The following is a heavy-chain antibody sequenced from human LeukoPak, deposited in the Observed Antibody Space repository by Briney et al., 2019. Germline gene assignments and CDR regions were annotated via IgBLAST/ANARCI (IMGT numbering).Heavy chain of an antibody. CDR1: GFTFSSYA. CDR2: ISGSGGST. V-gene: IGHV3-23*01. D-gene: IGHD2-2*01. CDR3: AKAIVPAATIELFDF. J-gene: IGHJ4*02. Sequence: GGSLRLSCAASGFTFSSYAMSWVRQAPGKGLEWVSTISGSGGSTYYAESVKGRFTISRDNSKNKLYLQMNSLRAEDTAVYYCAKAIVPAATIELFDFWGQGALVTVSS.